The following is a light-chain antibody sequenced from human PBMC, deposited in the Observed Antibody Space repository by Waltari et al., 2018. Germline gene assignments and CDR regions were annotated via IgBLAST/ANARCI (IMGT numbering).Light chain of an antibody. V-gene: IGKV3-11*01. Sequence: EVVLTQSPATLSLSPGDRATLSCRASQSVYNFLAWYQQKPGQAPRLLIYEASQRATGIPARFSGSGSGTDFTLTISNLEPEDVAVYYCQQRANWPPLTFGGGTKVEIK. CDR3: QQRANWPPLT. J-gene: IGKJ4*01. CDR1: QSVYNF. CDR2: EAS.